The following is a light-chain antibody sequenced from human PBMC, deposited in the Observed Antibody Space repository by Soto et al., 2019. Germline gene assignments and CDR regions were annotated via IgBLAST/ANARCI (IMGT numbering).Light chain of an antibody. CDR3: QQGYSTPPT. V-gene: IGKV1-39*01. CDR2: AAS. Sequence: DIQMTQSPSSLSASVGDRVTITCRASQSISSYLNWYQQKPVKAPKLLIYAASSLQSGVPSRFSGSGSGTDFTLTISSLQPEDFATYYCQQGYSTPPTFGQGTKVEI. CDR1: QSISSY. J-gene: IGKJ1*01.